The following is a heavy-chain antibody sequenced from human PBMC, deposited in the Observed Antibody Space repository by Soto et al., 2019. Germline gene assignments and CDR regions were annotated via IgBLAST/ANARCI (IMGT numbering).Heavy chain of an antibody. J-gene: IGHJ4*02. CDR3: ARGSSWLDY. CDR2: INHSGST. Sequence: PSETLSLTCAVYGGSFSGYYWSWIRQPPGKGLEWIGEINHSGSTNYNPSLKSRVTISVDTSKNQFSLKLSSVTAADTAVYYCARGSSWLDYWGQGTLVTVSS. CDR1: GGSFSGYY. V-gene: IGHV4-34*01. D-gene: IGHD6-13*01.